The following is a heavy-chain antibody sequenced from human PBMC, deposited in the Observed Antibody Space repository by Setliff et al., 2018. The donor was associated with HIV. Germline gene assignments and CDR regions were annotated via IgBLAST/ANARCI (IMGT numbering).Heavy chain of an antibody. J-gene: IGHJ5*02. Sequence: AASVKVSCKASGYTFPNYGTTWVRQAPGQGLEWMGWISAYTANTNYAQNLQGRVTLTTDTSTSTAYMDLRSLRSDDTAVYYCARGTTPLGWFDPWGQGTLVTVSS. CDR3: ARGTTPLGWFDP. D-gene: IGHD2-2*01. CDR1: GYTFPNYG. CDR2: ISAYTANT. V-gene: IGHV1-18*01.